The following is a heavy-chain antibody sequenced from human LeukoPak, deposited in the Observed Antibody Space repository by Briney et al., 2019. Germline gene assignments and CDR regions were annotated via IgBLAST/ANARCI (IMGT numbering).Heavy chain of an antibody. CDR2: IRPDANDG. D-gene: IGHD7-27*01. J-gene: IGHJ4*02. CDR1: GFTFSHYW. V-gene: IGHV3-7*01. Sequence: GGSLRLSCAASGFTFSHYWMTWVRQAPGKGLEWVAVIRPDANDGSYVDSVKGRFTISRDNAKNSLYLQLNSLRAEDTAVYFCARADWGSIDYWGQGALVTVSS. CDR3: ARADWGSIDY.